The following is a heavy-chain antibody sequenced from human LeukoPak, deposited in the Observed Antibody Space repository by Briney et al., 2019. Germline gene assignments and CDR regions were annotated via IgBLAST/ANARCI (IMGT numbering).Heavy chain of an antibody. J-gene: IGHJ4*02. CDR3: ARTTYYFDRSGSTRDS. CDR2: IYYSGST. Sequence: KPSETLSLTCTVSGGSISSSSYYWGWIRQPPGKGLEWIGSIYYSGSTYYNPSLKSRVTISIDTSKNHFSLQLRSVTAADTAMYYCARTTYYFDRSGSTRDSWGQGTLVTVSS. V-gene: IGHV4-39*07. CDR1: GGSISSSSYY. D-gene: IGHD3-22*01.